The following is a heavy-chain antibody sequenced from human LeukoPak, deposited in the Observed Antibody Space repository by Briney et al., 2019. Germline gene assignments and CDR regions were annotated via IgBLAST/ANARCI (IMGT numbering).Heavy chain of an antibody. J-gene: IGHJ4*02. D-gene: IGHD4-17*01. CDR2: IYYSGST. V-gene: IGHV4-31*03. CDR3: ATAKKSYGDYES. CDR1: GGSISSGGYY. Sequence: SETLSLTCTVSGGSISSGGYYWSWIRQHPGKGLEWIGYIYYSGSTYYNPSLKSRVTISVDTSKNQFSLKLSSVTAADTAVYYCATAKKSYGDYESWGQGTLVTVSS.